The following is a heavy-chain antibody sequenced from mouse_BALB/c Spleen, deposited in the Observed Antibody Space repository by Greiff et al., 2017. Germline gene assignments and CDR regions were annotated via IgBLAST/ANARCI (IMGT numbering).Heavy chain of an antibody. V-gene: IGHV1-52*01. CDR1: GYTFTSYW. J-gene: IGHJ3*01. CDR2: IDPYDSET. CDR3: ARGPPDSSGYTWFAY. Sequence: QVQLKQPGAELVRPGASVKLSCKASGYTFTSYWMNWVKQRPEQGLEWIGRIDPYDSETHYNQKFKDKAILTVDKSSSTAYMQLSSLTSEDSAVYYCARGPPDSSGYTWFAYWGQGTLVTVSA. D-gene: IGHD3-2*01.